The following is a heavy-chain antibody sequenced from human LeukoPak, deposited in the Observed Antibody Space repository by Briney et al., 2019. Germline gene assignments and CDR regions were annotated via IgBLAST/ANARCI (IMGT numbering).Heavy chain of an antibody. D-gene: IGHD5-18*01. CDR3: ARERGYNYGYSDY. Sequence: GGSLRLYCAASGFTFSSYAMSWVRQAPGKGLEWVSAISGSGGSTYYADSVRGRFTISRDNAKNSLYLQMNSLRDEDTAVYYCARERGYNYGYSDYWGQGTLVTVSS. CDR1: GFTFSSYA. CDR2: ISGSGGST. J-gene: IGHJ4*02. V-gene: IGHV3-23*01.